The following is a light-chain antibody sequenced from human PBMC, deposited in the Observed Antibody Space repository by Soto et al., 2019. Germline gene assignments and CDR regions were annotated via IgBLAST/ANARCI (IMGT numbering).Light chain of an antibody. CDR3: QQLNGYPLT. J-gene: IGKJ4*01. V-gene: IGKV1-9*01. CDR2: TAS. CDR1: QGISSY. Sequence: DIQLTQSPSFLSASVGDRVTITCRASQGISSYLAWYQQKQGKAPNLLIYTASTLQSGVPSRFSGSGSGTEFTLTISSLQPEDFATYYCQQLNGYPLTFGGGTKVEIK.